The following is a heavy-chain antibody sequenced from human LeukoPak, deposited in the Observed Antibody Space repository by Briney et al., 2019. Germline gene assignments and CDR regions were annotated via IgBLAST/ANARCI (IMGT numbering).Heavy chain of an antibody. V-gene: IGHV4-30-4*08. Sequence: SETLSLTCTVSGGSISSDDYYWTWIRQAPGKGLEWIGYIYHSGNTNYNPSLKSRATISIETSKNQFSLKLRFVTAADTAVYYWSRESLGATTGFDYWGRGTLVTASP. CDR2: IYHSGNT. CDR3: SRESLGATTGFDY. J-gene: IGHJ4*02. CDR1: GGSISSDDYY. D-gene: IGHD1-26*01.